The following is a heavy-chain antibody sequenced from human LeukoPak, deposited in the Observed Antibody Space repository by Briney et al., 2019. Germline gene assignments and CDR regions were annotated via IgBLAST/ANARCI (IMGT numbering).Heavy chain of an antibody. CDR1: GGTFSSYA. J-gene: IGHJ4*02. CDR3: AKDSAKKYDDY. D-gene: IGHD2/OR15-2a*01. CDR2: IIPIFGTA. V-gene: IGHV1-69*06. Sequence: SVKVSCKASGGTFSSYAISWVRQAPGQGLEWMGGIIPIFGTANYAQKFQGRVTITADKSTSTAYMELSSLRAEDTAVYYCAKDSAKKYDDYWGQGTLVTVSS.